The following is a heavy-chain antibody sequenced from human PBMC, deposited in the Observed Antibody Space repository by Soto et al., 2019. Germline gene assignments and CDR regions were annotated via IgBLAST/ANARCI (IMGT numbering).Heavy chain of an antibody. CDR3: ARDQGTMVRGVIMTYGMDV. D-gene: IGHD3-10*01. CDR2: IIPIFGTA. Sequence: ASVKVSCKASGGGFSCYAIRWVRQAPGQGLEWMGGIIPIFGTANYAQKFQGRVTITADESTSTAYMELSSLRSEDTAVYYCARDQGTMVRGVIMTYGMDVWGQGTTVTVSS. V-gene: IGHV1-69*13. J-gene: IGHJ6*02. CDR1: GGGFSCYA.